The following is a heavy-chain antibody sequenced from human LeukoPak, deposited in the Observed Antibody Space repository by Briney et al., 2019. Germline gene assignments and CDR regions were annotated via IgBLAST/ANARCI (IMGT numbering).Heavy chain of an antibody. CDR3: AREVVVVAEGYYFDY. CDR2: ISSSGSTI. Sequence: PGGSLRLSCAASGFTFSSYEMNWVRQAPGKGLEWVSYISSSGSTIYYADSVKGRFTISRDNAKNSLYLQMNSLRAEDTAVYYCAREVVVVAEGYYFDYWGQGTLVTVSS. CDR1: GFTFSSYE. J-gene: IGHJ4*02. V-gene: IGHV3-48*03. D-gene: IGHD2-15*01.